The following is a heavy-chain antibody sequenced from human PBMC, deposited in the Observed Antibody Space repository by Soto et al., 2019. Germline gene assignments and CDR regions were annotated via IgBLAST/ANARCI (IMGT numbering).Heavy chain of an antibody. CDR1: GFTFSSYA. Sequence: GGSLRLSCAASGFTFSSYAMSWVRQAPGKGLEWVSAISGSGGSTYYADSVKGRFTISRDNSRNTLYLQMNSLRAEDTAVYYCAKEAYDFWSGYYTYYFDYWGQGTLVTVSS. CDR3: AKEAYDFWSGYYTYYFDY. J-gene: IGHJ4*02. D-gene: IGHD3-3*01. CDR2: ISGSGGST. V-gene: IGHV3-23*01.